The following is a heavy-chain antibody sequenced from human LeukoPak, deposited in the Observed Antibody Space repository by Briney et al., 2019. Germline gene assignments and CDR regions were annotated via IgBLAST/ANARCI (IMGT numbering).Heavy chain of an antibody. Sequence: ASVKVSCKASGGTFSSYAISWVRQAPGQGLEWMGRIIPIFGTANYAQKFQGRVTITTDESTSTAYMELSSLRSEDTAVYYCATSFVHYYDSSGYWDCFDYWGQGTLVTVSS. D-gene: IGHD3-22*01. CDR2: IIPIFGTA. J-gene: IGHJ4*02. CDR1: GGTFSSYA. CDR3: ATSFVHYYDSSGYWDCFDY. V-gene: IGHV1-69*05.